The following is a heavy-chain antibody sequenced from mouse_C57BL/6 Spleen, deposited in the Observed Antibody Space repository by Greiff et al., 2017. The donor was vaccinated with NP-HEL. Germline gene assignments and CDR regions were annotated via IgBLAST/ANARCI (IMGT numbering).Heavy chain of an antibody. CDR2: IYPGDGDT. J-gene: IGHJ2*01. V-gene: IGHV1-82*01. CDR3: AREEITTVVATDFDY. CDR1: GYAFSSSW. D-gene: IGHD1-1*01. Sequence: VQLQQSGPELVKPGASVKISCKASGYAFSSSWMNWVKQRPGKGLEWTGRIYPGDGDTNYNGKFKGKATLTADKSSSTAYMQLSSLTSEDSAVYFCAREEITTVVATDFDYWGQGTTLTVSS.